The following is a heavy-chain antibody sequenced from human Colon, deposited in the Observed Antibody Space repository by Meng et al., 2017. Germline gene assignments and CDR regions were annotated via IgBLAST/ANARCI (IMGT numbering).Heavy chain of an antibody. V-gene: IGHV4-39*01. D-gene: IGHD3-16*01. CDR1: GASLSSSTYY. CDR2: IYFSGTT. J-gene: IGHJ4*02. CDR3: AQGWGVFDY. Sequence: SETLSLTCSVSGASLSSSTYYWGWIRQPPGKGLEWIGTIYFSGTTYYSPSLKSRVTISLDTSKNQFSLNLSSVTAADTAVYYCAQGWGVFDYWGQGTLVTVSS.